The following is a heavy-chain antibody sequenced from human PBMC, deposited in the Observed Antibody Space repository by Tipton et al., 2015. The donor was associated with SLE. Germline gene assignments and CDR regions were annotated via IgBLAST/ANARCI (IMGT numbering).Heavy chain of an antibody. CDR1: GHSISSGFY. CDR2: FYHRGTT. D-gene: IGHD2-21*01. V-gene: IGHV4-38-2*01. J-gene: IGHJ1*01. CDR3: ATSRPWGGITQYFHH. Sequence: LRLSCSVSGHSISSGFYWGWMRQSPGKGLEWIGNFYHRGTTYYNPSLKSRVTISADTSKNHLSLKLTSVTAADTAVYFCATSRPWGGITQYFHHWGQGTVVIVSS.